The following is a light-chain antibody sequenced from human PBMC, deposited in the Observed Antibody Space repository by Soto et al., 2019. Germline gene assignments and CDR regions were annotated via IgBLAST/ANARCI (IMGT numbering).Light chain of an antibody. CDR2: DVT. V-gene: IGLV2-14*03. Sequence: QSALTQPASVSGSPGQSITISCTGTSHDVGGYNFVSWYQHHPGKAPKLMIYDVTNRPSGVSNRFSGSKSGNTASLTISGLQAEDEADYYCKSYTSSNTLVFGGGTKLTVL. J-gene: IGLJ2*01. CDR1: SHDVGGYNF. CDR3: KSYTSSNTLV.